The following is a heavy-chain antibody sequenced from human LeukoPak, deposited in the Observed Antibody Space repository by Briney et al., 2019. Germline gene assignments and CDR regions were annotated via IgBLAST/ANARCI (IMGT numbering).Heavy chain of an antibody. J-gene: IGHJ6*03. D-gene: IGHD2-2*02. CDR2: IIPIFGTA. CDR3: ARYCSSTSCYNPPTYYYYMDV. V-gene: IGHV1-69*13. CDR1: GYTFTSYD. Sequence: ASVKVSCKASGYTFTSYDINWVRQATGQGLEWMGGIIPIFGTANHAQKFQGRVTITADESTSTAYMELSSLRSEDTAVYYCARYCSSTSCYNPPTYYYYMDVWGKGTTVTVSS.